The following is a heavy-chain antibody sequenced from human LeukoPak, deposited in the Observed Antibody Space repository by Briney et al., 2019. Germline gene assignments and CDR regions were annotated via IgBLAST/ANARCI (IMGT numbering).Heavy chain of an antibody. J-gene: IGHJ4*02. CDR3: ARGAANYDILTGLFDY. V-gene: IGHV1-18*04. CDR2: ISAYNGNT. CDR1: GYTFTSYG. Sequence: VASVKVSCKASGYTFTSYGISWVRQAPGQGLEWMGWISAYNGNTNYAQKLQGRVTMTTDTSTSTAYMELRSLRSDDTAVYYCARGAANYDILTGLFDYRGQGTLVTVSS. D-gene: IGHD3-9*01.